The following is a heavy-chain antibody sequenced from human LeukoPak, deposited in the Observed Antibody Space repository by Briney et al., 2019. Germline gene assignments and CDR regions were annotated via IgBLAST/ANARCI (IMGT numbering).Heavy chain of an antibody. CDR3: ARGVYSSSWFDY. CDR1: RFTFSSYW. Sequence: GGSLRLSCAASRFTFSSYWMSWVRQAPGKGLEWVANIKQDGSEKYYVDSVKGRFTISRDNAKNSLYLQMNSLRAEDTAVYYCARGVYSSSWFDYWGQGTLVTVSS. V-gene: IGHV3-7*03. D-gene: IGHD6-13*01. J-gene: IGHJ4*02. CDR2: IKQDGSEK.